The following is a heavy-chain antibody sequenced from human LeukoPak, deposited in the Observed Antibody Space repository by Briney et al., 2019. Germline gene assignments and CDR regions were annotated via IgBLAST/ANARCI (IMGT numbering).Heavy chain of an antibody. CDR1: GFTFSSYA. CDR3: ARDGSYYYYYYMDV. Sequence: QSGGSLRLSCAASGFTFSSYAMHWVRQAPGKGLEWVAVISYDGSNKYYADSVKGRFTISRDNSKNTLYLQMNSLRAEDTAVYYCARDGSYYYYYYMDVWGKGTTVTVSS. CDR2: ISYDGSNK. J-gene: IGHJ6*03. V-gene: IGHV3-30*04.